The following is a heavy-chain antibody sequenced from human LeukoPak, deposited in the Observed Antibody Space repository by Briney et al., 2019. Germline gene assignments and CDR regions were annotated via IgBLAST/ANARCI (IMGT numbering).Heavy chain of an antibody. V-gene: IGHV4-59*08. CDR1: GGSISTYY. D-gene: IGHD6-19*01. J-gene: IGHJ4*02. Sequence: SETLSLTCTVSGGSISTYYWSWIRQPPGKGLEWIGYIYYSGSTNYNSSLKSRVTISVDTSKNQFSLKLNSVTAADTAVYYCARHDGRYSSGWDFDYWGQGTLVTVSS. CDR3: ARHDGRYSSGWDFDY. CDR2: IYYSGST.